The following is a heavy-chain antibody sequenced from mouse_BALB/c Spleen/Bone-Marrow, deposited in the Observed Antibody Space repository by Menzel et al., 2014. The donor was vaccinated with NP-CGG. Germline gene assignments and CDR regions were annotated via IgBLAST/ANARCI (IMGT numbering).Heavy chain of an antibody. CDR1: GFTFTDYY. CDR3: ARDMGGLLFDY. J-gene: IGHJ2*01. D-gene: IGHD2-3*01. Sequence: EVQRVESGGGLVQPGGSLRLSCAPSGFTFTDYYMNWVRQPPGKALEWLGFIGNKAYSYTTEYSASVKGRFTISRDNSQSILYLQMNTLRAEDSATYYCARDMGGLLFDYWGQGTTLTVSS. CDR2: IGNKAYSYTT. V-gene: IGHV7-3*02.